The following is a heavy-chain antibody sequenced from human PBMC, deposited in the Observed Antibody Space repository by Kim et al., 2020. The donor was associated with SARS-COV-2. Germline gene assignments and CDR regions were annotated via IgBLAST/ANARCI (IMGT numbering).Heavy chain of an antibody. CDR2: ISSSSSYT. D-gene: IGHD3-16*01. J-gene: IGHJ6*02. CDR1: GFTFSDYY. V-gene: IGHV3-11*05. Sequence: GGSLRLSCAASGFTFSDYYMSWIRQAPGKGLEWVSYISSSSSYTNYADSVKGRFTISRDNAKNSLYLQMNSLRAEDTAVYYCARDFLLGAYGMDVWGQGTTVTVSS. CDR3: ARDFLLGAYGMDV.